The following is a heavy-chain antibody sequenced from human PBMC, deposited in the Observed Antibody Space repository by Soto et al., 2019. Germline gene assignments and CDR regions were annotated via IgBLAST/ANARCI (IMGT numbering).Heavy chain of an antibody. CDR1: GLTVSSNY. Sequence: EVQLVETGGGLIQPGGSLRLSCAASGLTVSSNYMSWVRQAPGKGLEWVSIISGGGTTYYADSVKGRFTISRDNPKNPLGLQMNSLRGEDTAVYYCARGGGGSSLDYWGQGTLVTVSS. CDR2: ISGGGTT. CDR3: ARGGGGSSLDY. V-gene: IGHV3-53*02. J-gene: IGHJ4*02. D-gene: IGHD2-2*01.